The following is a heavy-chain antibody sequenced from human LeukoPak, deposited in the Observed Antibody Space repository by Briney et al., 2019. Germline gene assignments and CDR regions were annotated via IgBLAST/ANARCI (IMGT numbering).Heavy chain of an antibody. J-gene: IGHJ4*02. Sequence: GKSLRLSCAASGFTFSNYAMHWVRQAPGKGLEWVSLISSGGTYEYYADSVKGRFTISRDISKNTLYLQLNSLRAEDTAVYYCARDSTYYYDSGSSGPHYFDNWGQGTLVTVSS. CDR3: ARDSTYYYDSGSSGPHYFDN. CDR1: GFTFSNYA. D-gene: IGHD3-10*01. V-gene: IGHV3-30*01. CDR2: ISSGGTYE.